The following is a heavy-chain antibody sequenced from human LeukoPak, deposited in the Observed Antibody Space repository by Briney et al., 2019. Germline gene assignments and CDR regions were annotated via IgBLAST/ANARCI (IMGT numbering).Heavy chain of an antibody. J-gene: IGHJ6*02. CDR3: AKVRATSSSWYQYYYYGMDV. CDR2: ISYDGSNK. Sequence: PGGSLRLSCAASGFTSSDYYMSWIRQAPGKGLEWVAVISYDGSNKYYADSVKGRFTISRDNSKNTLYLQMNSLRAEDTAVYYCAKVRATSSSWYQYYYYGMDVWGQGTTVTVSS. D-gene: IGHD6-13*01. CDR1: GFTSSDYY. V-gene: IGHV3-30*18.